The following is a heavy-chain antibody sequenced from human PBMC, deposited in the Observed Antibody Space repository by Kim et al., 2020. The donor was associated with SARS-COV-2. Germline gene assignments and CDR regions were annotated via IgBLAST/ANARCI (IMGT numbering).Heavy chain of an antibody. D-gene: IGHD3-10*01. CDR3: ARTLWFGESKDAFDI. V-gene: IGHV4-34*01. J-gene: IGHJ3*02. Sequence: PSLKSQVNISVDTSKHRFSLKLSAGTAADTAVYYCARTLWFGESKDAFDIWGQGTMVTVSS.